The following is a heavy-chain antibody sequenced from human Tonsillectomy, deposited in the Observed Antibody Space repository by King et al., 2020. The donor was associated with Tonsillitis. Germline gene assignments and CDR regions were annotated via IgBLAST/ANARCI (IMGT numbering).Heavy chain of an antibody. D-gene: IGHD1-26*01. CDR2: IYYSGST. CDR1: GGSIISGGYS. J-gene: IGHJ4*02. V-gene: IGHV4-30-4*07. Sequence: VQLQESGPGLVKPSQTLSLTCGVSGGSIISGGYSWSWIRLPPGKGLEYLGYIYYSGSTYYNPSLQSRITISVDTSKNQFSLKLRSVTAADTAVYYCARDVGGSVSLTSSGYFIHWGQGTLVTVSS. CDR3: ARDVGGSVSLTSSGYFIH.